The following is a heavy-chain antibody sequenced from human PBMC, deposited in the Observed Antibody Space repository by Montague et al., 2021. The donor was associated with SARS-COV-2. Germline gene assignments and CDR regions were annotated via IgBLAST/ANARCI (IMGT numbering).Heavy chain of an antibody. Sequence: SETLSLTCTVSGDSISSSSYNWGWIRQPPGKGLEWIGSVHYSGRPYYYPSLKSRVTIYVDTSKNQPSLKLSSVTAADTAVYYCTRHVHMTWPEPSPGFDYWGQGTLVTVSS. CDR2: VHYSGRP. CDR1: GDSISSSSYN. V-gene: IGHV4-39*01. D-gene: IGHD1-1*01. J-gene: IGHJ4*02. CDR3: TRHVHMTWPEPSPGFDY.